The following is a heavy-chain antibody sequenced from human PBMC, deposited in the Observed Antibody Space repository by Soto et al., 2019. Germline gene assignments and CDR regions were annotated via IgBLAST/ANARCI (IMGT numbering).Heavy chain of an antibody. D-gene: IGHD6-19*01. CDR3: ARILFGRSVAGGFFYMDV. CDR1: GFSLSNGKVG. CDR2: IFSNDEK. Sequence: HVTLKESRPVLEKPTETLTLTCTVSGFSLSNGKVGVSWIRQPPGKALEWLAHIFSNDEKSYRTSLKSRLTISEDTSKSQVVLTMTNVDPVDTATYYCARILFGRSVAGGFFYMDVWGKGTTVTVSS. V-gene: IGHV2-26*01. J-gene: IGHJ6*03.